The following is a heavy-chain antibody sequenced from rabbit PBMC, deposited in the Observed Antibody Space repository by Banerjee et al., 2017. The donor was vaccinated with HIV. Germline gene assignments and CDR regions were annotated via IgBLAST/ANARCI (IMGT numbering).Heavy chain of an antibody. J-gene: IGHJ4*01. V-gene: IGHV1S45*01. Sequence: QEQLEESGGDLVKPEGSLTLTCTASGADFSSGYWICWVRQAPGKGLEWIGCIAGGSSGSTHYARWAKGRFTISKTSSTTVTLRTTSLTGADTATYFCARDINTSFKLWGPGTLVTVS. CDR2: IAGGSSGST. CDR1: GADFSSGYW. D-gene: IGHD1-1*01. CDR3: ARDINTSFKL.